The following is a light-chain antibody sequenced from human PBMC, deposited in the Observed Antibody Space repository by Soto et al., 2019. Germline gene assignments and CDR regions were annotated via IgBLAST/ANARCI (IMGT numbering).Light chain of an antibody. J-gene: IGKJ1*01. CDR3: QHYNSYSEA. V-gene: IGKV1-5*01. CDR1: VNINRR. CDR2: DAY. Sequence: DIQMTQSPSTLSASVGDRVTITCRASVNINRRLAWYQQKPGKAPELLIYDAYNLESGVTSRFSGSGSGTEFTLSISSLQPDDFATYYCQHYNSYSEAVGPGTQVEIK.